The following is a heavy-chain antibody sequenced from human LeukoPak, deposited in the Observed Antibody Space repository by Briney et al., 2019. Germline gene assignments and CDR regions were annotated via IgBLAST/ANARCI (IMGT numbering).Heavy chain of an antibody. V-gene: IGHV3-23*01. CDR2: ISGSGGST. J-gene: IGHJ6*02. CDR3: AKDQGADYYYYGMDV. CDR1: GFTFSIYA. Sequence: PGGSLRLSCAASGFTFSIYAMSWVRQAPGKGLEWVSAISGSGGSTYYADSVKGRFTISRDNSKNTLYLQMNRLRAEDTDVYYCAKDQGADYYYYGMDVWGQGTTVTVSS.